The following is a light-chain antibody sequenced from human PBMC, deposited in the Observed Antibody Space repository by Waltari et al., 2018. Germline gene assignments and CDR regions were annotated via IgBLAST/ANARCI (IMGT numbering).Light chain of an antibody. CDR1: QSVSSY. J-gene: IGKJ2*01. CDR3: QQRYNWPQT. CDR2: AAS. Sequence: EIVLTQSPATLSLSPGDSATLSCRASQSVSSYLAWYQQKPGQAPRLLIYAASTRATGIPARFSGSGSGTDFTLSISSLEPEDFAVYYCQQRYNWPQTFGQGTRLEIK. V-gene: IGKV3-11*01.